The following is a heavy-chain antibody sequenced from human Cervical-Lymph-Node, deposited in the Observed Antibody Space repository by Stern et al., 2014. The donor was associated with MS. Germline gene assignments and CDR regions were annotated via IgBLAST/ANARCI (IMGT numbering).Heavy chain of an antibody. J-gene: IGHJ4*02. V-gene: IGHV3-30*18. CDR3: AKDLGGNAFDY. Sequence: VQLLESGGGVVQPGRSLRLSCAASGFSFSDSGIHWVRQAPGKALEWVAVISYDGTHKYYTDSVKGRGTISRDNSKNTVYLEMNSLRSDDTAVYYCAKDLGGNAFDYWGQGTLVIVSS. D-gene: IGHD4-23*01. CDR1: GFSFSDSG. CDR2: ISYDGTHK.